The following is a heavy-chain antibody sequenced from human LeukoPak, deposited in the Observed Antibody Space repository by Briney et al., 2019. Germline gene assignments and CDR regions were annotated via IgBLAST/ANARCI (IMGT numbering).Heavy chain of an antibody. V-gene: IGHV3-7*04. J-gene: IGHJ3*02. CDR3: ARDGLYYYDSSGYYDAFDI. D-gene: IGHD3-22*01. CDR2: IKQDGSEK. Sequence: GGSLRLSCAASGFTFSSYWMSWVRQAPGKGLEWAANIKQDGSEKYYVDSVKGRFTISRDNAKNSLYLQMNSLRAEDTAVYYCARDGLYYYDSSGYYDAFDIWGQGTMVTVSS. CDR1: GFTFSSYW.